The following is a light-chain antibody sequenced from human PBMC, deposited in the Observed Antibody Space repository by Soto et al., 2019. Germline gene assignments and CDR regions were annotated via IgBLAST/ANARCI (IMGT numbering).Light chain of an antibody. J-gene: IGKJ5*01. CDR1: QSVSTN. CDR2: GAT. V-gene: IGKV3D-11*03. CDR3: QQRSNWP. Sequence: ETVLTRSPATLSLSPGERATLSCRASQSVSTNLAWYQQKPGQAPRLIVYGATTRATGIPDRFSGSGSGTDFTLTISRLEPEDFAVYYCQQRSNWPFGQGTRLEIK.